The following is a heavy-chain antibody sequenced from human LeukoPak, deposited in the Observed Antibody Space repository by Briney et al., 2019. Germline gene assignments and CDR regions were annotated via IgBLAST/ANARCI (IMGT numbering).Heavy chain of an antibody. D-gene: IGHD6-19*01. Sequence: SETLSLTCTVSGGSISSYYWSWLRQPAGEGLEWIGRIYTSGSTNYNPSLKSRVTMSVDTSKNQFSLKLSSVTAADTAVYYCARDQVAGTMYYFDYWGQGTLVTVSS. CDR1: GGSISSYY. CDR3: ARDQVAGTMYYFDY. CDR2: IYTSGST. V-gene: IGHV4-4*07. J-gene: IGHJ4*02.